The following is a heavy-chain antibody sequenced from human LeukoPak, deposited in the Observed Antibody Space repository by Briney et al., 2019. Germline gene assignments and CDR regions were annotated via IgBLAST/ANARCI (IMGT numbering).Heavy chain of an antibody. CDR2: ISAYNDNT. D-gene: IGHD6-19*01. CDR3: ARVGGPGYSSGWYGY. Sequence: ASVKVSCRASGYTFTSYGISWVRQAPGQGLEWMGWISAYNDNTNYAQKLQGRVTMTTDTSTSTAYMELRSLRSDDTAVYYCARVGGPGYSSGWYGYWGQGTLVTVSS. J-gene: IGHJ4*02. V-gene: IGHV1-18*01. CDR1: GYTFTSYG.